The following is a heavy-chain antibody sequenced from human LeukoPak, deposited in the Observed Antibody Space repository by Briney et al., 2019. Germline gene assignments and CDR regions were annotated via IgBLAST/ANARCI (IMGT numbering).Heavy chain of an antibody. Sequence: GGSLRLSCAASGFAVNTNYMSWVRQAPGKGLEWVSAISGSGGSTYYADSVKGRFTISRDNSKNTLYLQMNSLRAEDTAVYYCATTNYDFWSGYYRDYWGQGTLVTVSS. D-gene: IGHD3-3*01. CDR1: GFAVNTNY. CDR3: ATTNYDFWSGYYRDY. CDR2: ISGSGGST. J-gene: IGHJ4*02. V-gene: IGHV3-23*01.